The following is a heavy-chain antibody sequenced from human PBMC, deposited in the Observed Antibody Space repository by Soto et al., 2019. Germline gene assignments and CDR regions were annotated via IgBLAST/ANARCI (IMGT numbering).Heavy chain of an antibody. Sequence: PSETLSLTCTVSGGSISSSSYYWGWIRQPPGKGLEWIGSIYYSGSTYYNPSLKSRVTISVDTSKNQFSLKLSSVTAADTAVYYCARLVVVAATGRDYWGQGTLVTVSS. D-gene: IGHD2-15*01. V-gene: IGHV4-39*01. J-gene: IGHJ4*02. CDR3: ARLVVVAATGRDY. CDR1: GGSISSSSYY. CDR2: IYYSGST.